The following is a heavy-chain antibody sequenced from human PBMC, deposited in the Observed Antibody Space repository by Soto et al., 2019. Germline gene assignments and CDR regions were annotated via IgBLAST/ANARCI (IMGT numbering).Heavy chain of an antibody. J-gene: IGHJ3*02. CDR3: ASGSRRDTAMVLDAFDI. V-gene: IGHV4-31*03. CDR2: IYYSGST. CDR1: GGSISRGGYY. D-gene: IGHD5-18*01. Sequence: SETLSLTCTVSGGSISRGGYYWSWIRQHPGKGLEWIGYIYYSGSTYYNPSLKSRVTISVDTSKIHFSLKLSSVTAADTAVYYCASGSRRDTAMVLDAFDIWGQGTRVTVS.